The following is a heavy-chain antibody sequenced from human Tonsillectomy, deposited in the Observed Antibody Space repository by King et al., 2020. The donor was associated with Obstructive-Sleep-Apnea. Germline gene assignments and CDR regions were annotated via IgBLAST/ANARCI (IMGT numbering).Heavy chain of an antibody. CDR2: IRSKAYGGTT. D-gene: IGHD3-9*01. Sequence: EVQLVESGGGLVQPGRSLRLSCTASGLTFGDYAMNWFRQAPGKGLEWVGFIRSKAYGGTTEYAASVKGRFTISRDDSKSIAYLQMNSLKTEDTAVYYCTARYFDWSSIDHWGQGTLVTVSS. CDR1: GLTFGDYA. CDR3: TARYFDWSSIDH. V-gene: IGHV3-49*03. J-gene: IGHJ4*02.